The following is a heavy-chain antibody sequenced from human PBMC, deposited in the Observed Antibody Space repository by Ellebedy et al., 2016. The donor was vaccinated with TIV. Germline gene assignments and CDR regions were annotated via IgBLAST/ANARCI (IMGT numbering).Heavy chain of an antibody. V-gene: IGHV3-33*01. CDR3: ARYGDYVWDLKTDY. Sequence: GESLKISXAAPGFTFSSYGMHWVRQAPGKGLEWVAVIWYDGSNKYYADSVKGRFTISRDNSKNTLYLQMNSLRAEDTAVYYCARYGDYVWDLKTDYWGQGTLVTVSS. CDR1: GFTFSSYG. J-gene: IGHJ4*02. CDR2: IWYDGSNK. D-gene: IGHD4-17*01.